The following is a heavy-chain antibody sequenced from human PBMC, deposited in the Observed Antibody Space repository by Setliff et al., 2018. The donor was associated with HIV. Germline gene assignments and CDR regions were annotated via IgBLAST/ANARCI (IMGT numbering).Heavy chain of an antibody. J-gene: IGHJ6*04. Sequence: ASVKVSCKASGHTFTNVDIHWLRRATGQGLEWMGWMNPNTGVSGYALKFQARVTMTRDTSISTAYMELSSLTSEETAVYYCARGKGVGGVVITGGLDVWGKGTTVTVSA. CDR1: GHTFTNVD. V-gene: IGHV1-8*01. D-gene: IGHD3-10*01. CDR2: MNPNTGVS. CDR3: ARGKGVGGVVITGGLDV.